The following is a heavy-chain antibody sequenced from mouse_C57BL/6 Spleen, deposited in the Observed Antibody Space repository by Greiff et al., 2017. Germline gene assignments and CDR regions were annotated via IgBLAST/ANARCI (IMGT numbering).Heavy chain of an antibody. D-gene: IGHD1-1*01. CDR3: ARNERDTTRGYYAMDY. V-gene: IGHV1-59*01. J-gene: IGHJ4*01. Sequence: QVQLQQPGAELVRPGTSVKLSCKASGYTFTSYWMHWVKQRPGQGLEWIGVIDPSDSYTNYNQKFKGKATLTVDTSSSTAYMQLSSLTSADSAVYYCARNERDTTRGYYAMDYWGQGTSVTVSS. CDR2: IDPSDSYT. CDR1: GYTFTSYW.